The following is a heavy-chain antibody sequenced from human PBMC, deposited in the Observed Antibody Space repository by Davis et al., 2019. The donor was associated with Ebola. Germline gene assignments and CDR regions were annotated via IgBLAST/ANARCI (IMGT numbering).Heavy chain of an antibody. V-gene: IGHV3-30*04. D-gene: IGHD1-26*01. Sequence: GSLKISCAASGFTFSSYAMHWVRQAPGKGLEWVAVISYDGSNKYYADSVKGRFTISRDNSKNTLYLQMNGLRVEDTAIYYCAKDTSNVWFDVWGQGTMVTVSS. CDR1: GFTFSSYA. J-gene: IGHJ3*01. CDR2: ISYDGSNK. CDR3: AKDTSNVWFDV.